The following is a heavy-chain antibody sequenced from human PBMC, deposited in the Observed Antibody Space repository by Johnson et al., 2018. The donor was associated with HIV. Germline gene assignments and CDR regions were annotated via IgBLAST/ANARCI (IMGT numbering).Heavy chain of an antibody. V-gene: IGHV3-74*01. Sequence: VQLVESGGGLVQPGGSLRLSCAASGFTFSSYWMHWVRQAPGKGLVWVSRINSDGSSTSYADSVKGRFTISRDNAKNTLYLQMNSLRAEDTAVYYCARESGGQYYAFDIWGQGTMVTVSS. CDR3: ARESGGQYYAFDI. CDR2: INSDGSST. J-gene: IGHJ3*02. CDR1: GFTFSSYW. D-gene: IGHD3-10*01.